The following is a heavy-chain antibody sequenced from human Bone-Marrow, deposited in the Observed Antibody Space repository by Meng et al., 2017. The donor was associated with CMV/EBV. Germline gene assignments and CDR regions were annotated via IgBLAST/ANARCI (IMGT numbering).Heavy chain of an antibody. J-gene: IGHJ4*02. CDR2: ISSTGSFI. Sequence: GESLKISCTASGFTFSRYTMNWVRQAPGKGLEWVSSISSTGSFIKYADSVEGRFTTSRDNAKTSVYLQINSLRAEDTAVYYCAGVAYDYGDRHFAYWGQGALVTVSS. CDR3: AGVAYDYGDRHFAY. V-gene: IGHV3-21*01. CDR1: GFTFSRYT. D-gene: IGHD4-17*01.